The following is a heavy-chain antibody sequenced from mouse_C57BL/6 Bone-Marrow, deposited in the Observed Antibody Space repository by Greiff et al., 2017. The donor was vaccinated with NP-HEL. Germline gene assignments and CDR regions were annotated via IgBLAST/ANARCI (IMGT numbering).Heavy chain of an antibody. J-gene: IGHJ4*01. V-gene: IGHV1-85*01. CDR2: IYPRDGST. Sequence: QVQLQQSGPELVKPGASVKLSCKASGYTFTSYDINWVKQRPGRGLGGIGWIYPRDGSTKYNETFKGKATVTVDTSSSTAYMELHSLTSEDSAVYFCARPTVVARYAMDYWGQGTSVTVSS. CDR3: ARPTVVARYAMDY. CDR1: GYTFTSYD. D-gene: IGHD1-1*01.